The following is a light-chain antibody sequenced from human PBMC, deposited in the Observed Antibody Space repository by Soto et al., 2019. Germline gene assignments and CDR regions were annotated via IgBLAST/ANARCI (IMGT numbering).Light chain of an antibody. Sequence: EIVMTQSPATLSVSPGERATLSCRASQSVSSNLAWYQQKPGQAPRLLIYGASTRATGIPARFSGSGSGTDFTLTISNLKSEDFAVYYCQQYNNWPPTFGHGTRLEIK. V-gene: IGKV3-15*01. CDR2: GAS. CDR3: QQYNNWPPT. CDR1: QSVSSN. J-gene: IGKJ5*01.